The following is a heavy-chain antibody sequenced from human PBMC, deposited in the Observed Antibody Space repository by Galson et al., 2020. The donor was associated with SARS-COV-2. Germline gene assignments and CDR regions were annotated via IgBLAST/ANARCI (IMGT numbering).Heavy chain of an antibody. CDR2: ISSSSSHI. D-gene: IGHD6-13*01. J-gene: IGHJ5*02. Sequence: GGSLRLYCAASRFTFSSYSMNWVRQAPGKGLEWVSSISSSSSHIYYADSVKGRFTISRDNAKNSLYLQMNSLRAEDTAVDYCARGIFWAAAGTGGWFDPWGQGTLVTVSS. CDR1: RFTFSSYS. V-gene: IGHV3-21*01. CDR3: ARGIFWAAAGTGGWFDP.